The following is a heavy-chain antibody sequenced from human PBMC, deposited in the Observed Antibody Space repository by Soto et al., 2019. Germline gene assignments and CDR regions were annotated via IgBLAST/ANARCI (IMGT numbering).Heavy chain of an antibody. V-gene: IGHV3-33*01. D-gene: IGHD2-15*01. Sequence: QVQLVESGGGVVQPERSLRLSCVASRFTFSDYGMHWVRQAPGKGLEWVAVIWHDGLKKDYVDSVQGRFTVSRDNSKNTLYLQMNSLRVEDTATYYCARDRGAAAHIDFWGQGTLVTVSS. CDR2: IWHDGLKK. CDR3: ARDRGAAAHIDF. CDR1: RFTFSDYG. J-gene: IGHJ4*02.